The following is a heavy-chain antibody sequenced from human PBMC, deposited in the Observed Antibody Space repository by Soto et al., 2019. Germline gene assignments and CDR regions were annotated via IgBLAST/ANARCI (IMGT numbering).Heavy chain of an antibody. Sequence: PGGTLRLSCAASGFTFSDYGMHWVRQAPGKGLERVTVIWYDGSEKYYADSVKGRFTISRDNSKNTLYLQMNSLRVEDTALYYCARQSLGNIRLRGFDYWGQGALVTVSS. CDR2: IWYDGSEK. CDR1: GFTFSDYG. CDR3: ARQSLGNIRLRGFDY. V-gene: IGHV3-33*01. D-gene: IGHD1-1*01. J-gene: IGHJ4*02.